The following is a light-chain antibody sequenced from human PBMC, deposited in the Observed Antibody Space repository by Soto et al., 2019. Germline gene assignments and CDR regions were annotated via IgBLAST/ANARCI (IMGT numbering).Light chain of an antibody. Sequence: SYELTQSPSLSVSPGQTARITCSGDAFPKKYAYWYQQRSGQAPVLVIYEDTKRPSGIPERFSGSSSGTTATLTISGAHVEDEGDYFCYSPDSSAGIFGGGTKLTVL. CDR2: EDT. CDR3: YSPDSSAGI. V-gene: IGLV3-10*01. J-gene: IGLJ2*01. CDR1: AFPKKY.